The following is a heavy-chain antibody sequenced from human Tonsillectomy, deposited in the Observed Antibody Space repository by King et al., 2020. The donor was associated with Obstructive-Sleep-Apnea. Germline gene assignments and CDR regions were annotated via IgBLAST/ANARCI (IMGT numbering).Heavy chain of an antibody. CDR2: ISSSNSNI. J-gene: IGHJ6*02. CDR3: AGGEYCSGGSCYYYYYGMDV. Sequence: VQLVESGGGLVQPGGSLRLSCAASGFTLSSYSMNWVRQAPGKGLEWVSYISSSNSNIYYADSVKGRFTISRDNAKNSLYLQMNSLRAEDTAVYYCAGGEYCSGGSCYYYYYGMDVWGQGTTVTVSS. V-gene: IGHV3-48*04. D-gene: IGHD2-15*01. CDR1: GFTLSSYS.